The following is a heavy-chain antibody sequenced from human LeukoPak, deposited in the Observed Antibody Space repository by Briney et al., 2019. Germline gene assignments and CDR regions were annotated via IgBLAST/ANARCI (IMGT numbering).Heavy chain of an antibody. D-gene: IGHD6-13*01. CDR2: ISGSGGST. CDR3: ALVSGAAVGILGSYFDY. CDR1: GFTFSSYA. J-gene: IGHJ4*02. Sequence: GGSLRLSCAASGFTFSSYAMSWVRQAPGKGLEWVSAISGSGGSTYYADSVKGRFTISRDNSKNTLYLQMNSLRAEDTAVYYCALVSGAAVGILGSYFDYWGQGTLVTVSS. V-gene: IGHV3-23*01.